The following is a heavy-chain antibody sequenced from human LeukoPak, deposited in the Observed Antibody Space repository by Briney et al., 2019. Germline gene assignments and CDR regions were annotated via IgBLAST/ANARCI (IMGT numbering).Heavy chain of an antibody. Sequence: ASVKVSCKASGYTFTSYYMHWVRQAPGQGLEWMGIINPSGGSTSYAQKFQGRVTMTRGTSTSTVYMELSSLRSEDTAVYYCARVGYCSSTSCYGGGHYMDVWGKGTTVTVSS. CDR2: INPSGGST. CDR1: GYTFTSYY. J-gene: IGHJ6*03. CDR3: ARVGYCSSTSCYGGGHYMDV. D-gene: IGHD2-2*01. V-gene: IGHV1-46*01.